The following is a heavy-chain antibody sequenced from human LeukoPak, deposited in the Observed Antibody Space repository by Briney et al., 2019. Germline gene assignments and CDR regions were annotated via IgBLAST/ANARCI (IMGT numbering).Heavy chain of an antibody. CDR1: GGSFSGYY. D-gene: IGHD3-22*01. CDR3: ARSPPGWYYDNSGQYYFDT. CDR2: INHSGST. Sequence: SETLSLTCAVYGGSFSGYYWSWIRQPPGKGLEWIGEINHSGSTNYNPSLKSRVTISLDTSKTHFSLTLSSLTAADTAVYYCARSPPGWYYDNSGQYYFDTWGQGALVTVSS. J-gene: IGHJ4*02. V-gene: IGHV4-34*01.